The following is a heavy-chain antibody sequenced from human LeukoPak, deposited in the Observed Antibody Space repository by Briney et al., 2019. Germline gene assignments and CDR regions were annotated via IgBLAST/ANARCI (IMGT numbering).Heavy chain of an antibody. D-gene: IGHD2-2*01. CDR1: GFTFSDYY. CDR2: ISSSGSTI. Sequence: KPGGSLRLSCAASGFTFSDYYMSWIRQAPGKGLEWVSYISSSGSTIYYADPVKGRFTISRDNAKNSLYLQMNSLRAEDTAVYYCARLYCSSTSCYQYYFDYWGQGTLVTVSS. CDR3: ARLYCSSTSCYQYYFDY. V-gene: IGHV3-11*01. J-gene: IGHJ4*02.